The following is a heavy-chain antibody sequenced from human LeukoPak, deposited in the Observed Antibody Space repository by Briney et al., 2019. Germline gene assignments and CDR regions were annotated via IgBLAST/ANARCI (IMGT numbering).Heavy chain of an antibody. Sequence: GESLKISCKGSGYSFTSYWIGWVRQMPGKGLEWMGIIYPGDSDTRYSPSFQGQVTISADKSISTAYLQWSSLKASDTAMYYCASITMVRGVITWFDPWGQGTLVTVSS. CDR3: ASITMVRGVITWFDP. D-gene: IGHD3-10*01. CDR1: GYSFTSYW. CDR2: IYPGDSDT. V-gene: IGHV5-51*01. J-gene: IGHJ5*02.